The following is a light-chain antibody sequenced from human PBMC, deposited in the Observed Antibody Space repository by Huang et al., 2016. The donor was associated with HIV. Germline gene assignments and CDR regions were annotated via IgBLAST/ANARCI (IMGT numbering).Light chain of an antibody. Sequence: DIQMTQSPSSLSASVGDRVTITCRASQGISNSLAWYQQKPGKAPKLLLHDASRLESGLPSRFSGSGSGTDYTLTISSLQPEDFATYHCQQYYTTPLFGQGTKVEIK. V-gene: IGKV1-NL1*01. CDR3: QQYYTTPL. J-gene: IGKJ1*01. CDR2: DAS. CDR1: QGISNS.